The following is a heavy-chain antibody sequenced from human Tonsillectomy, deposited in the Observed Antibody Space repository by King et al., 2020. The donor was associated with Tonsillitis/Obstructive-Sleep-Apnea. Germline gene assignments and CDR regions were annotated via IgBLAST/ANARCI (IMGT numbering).Heavy chain of an antibody. V-gene: IGHV4-59*08. Sequence: VQLQESGPGLVKPSETLSLTCTVSGGSIRSYYWSWIRQPPGKGLEWIGYIYYSGSTNYNSSLKSRFTISVDTSKNQFFLKLSSVTAADTDVYYCARAYYDISTGDLDDAFDIWGQGTMVTVSS. CDR3: ARAYYDISTGDLDDAFDI. CDR1: GGSIRSYY. D-gene: IGHD3-9*01. J-gene: IGHJ3*02. CDR2: IYYSGST.